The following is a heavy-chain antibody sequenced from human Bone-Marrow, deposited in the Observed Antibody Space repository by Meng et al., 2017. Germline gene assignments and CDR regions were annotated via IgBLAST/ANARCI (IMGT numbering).Heavy chain of an antibody. CDR3: ARGRVTTVTTPNWYFDL. CDR2: INHSGST. J-gene: IGHJ2*01. Sequence: VQLQQWGAGLLKPSETLSLTCAVYGGSFSGYYWSWIRQPPGKGLEWIGEINHSGSTNYNPSLKSRVTISVDTSKNQFSLKLSSVTAADTAVYYCARGRVTTVTTPNWYFDLWGRGTLVTVSS. CDR1: GGSFSGYY. V-gene: IGHV4-34*01. D-gene: IGHD4-17*01.